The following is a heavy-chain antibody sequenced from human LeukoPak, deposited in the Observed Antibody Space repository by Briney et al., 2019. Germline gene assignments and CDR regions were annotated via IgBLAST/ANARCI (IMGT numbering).Heavy chain of an antibody. CDR2: INHSGST. V-gene: IGHV4-34*01. Sequence: SETLSLPCAVYGGSFSVYYWSWLRQPPGKGLEWIGEINHSGSTNYNPSLKSRVTISVDTSKNQFSLKLSSVTAADTAVYYCARFGPYYYGSGSSTHKNWFDPWGQGTLVTVSS. D-gene: IGHD3-10*01. CDR1: GGSFSVYY. J-gene: IGHJ5*02. CDR3: ARFGPYYYGSGSSTHKNWFDP.